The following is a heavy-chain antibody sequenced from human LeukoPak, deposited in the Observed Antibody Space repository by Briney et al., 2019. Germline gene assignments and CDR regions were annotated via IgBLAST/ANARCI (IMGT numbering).Heavy chain of an antibody. J-gene: IGHJ4*02. CDR1: GFTFSSYT. CDR3: ATVTNVDFDY. V-gene: IGHV3-30*09. CDR2: VSVEGTGR. D-gene: IGHD4-11*01. Sequence: GGSLRLSCAASGFTFSSYTFYWFRQAPGKGLEWVASVSVEGTGRYFPGSVEGRFAISRDDSKKSVFLQMSNLRHEDTAVYFCATVTNVDFDYWGQGTLVTVSS.